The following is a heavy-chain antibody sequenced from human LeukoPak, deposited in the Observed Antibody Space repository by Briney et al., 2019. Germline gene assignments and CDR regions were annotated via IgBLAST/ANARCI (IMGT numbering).Heavy chain of an antibody. CDR1: GFTFSSYS. V-gene: IGHV3-21*01. J-gene: IGHJ4*02. CDR3: ARAPSYYYDSSGYYYN. D-gene: IGHD3-22*01. Sequence: GGSLRLSCAASGFTFSSYSVNWVRQAPGKGLECVSSISSSSSYIYYADSVKGRFTISRDNAKNSLYLQMNSLRAGDTAVYYCARAPSYYYDSSGYYYNWGQGTLVTVSS. CDR2: ISSSSSYI.